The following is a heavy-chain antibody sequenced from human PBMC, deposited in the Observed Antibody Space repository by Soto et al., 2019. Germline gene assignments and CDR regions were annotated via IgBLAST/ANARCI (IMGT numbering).Heavy chain of an antibody. D-gene: IGHD6-19*01. CDR2: IYSGGST. Sequence: EVQLVETGGGLIQPGGSLRLSCEASGFTVSSNYMSWVRQAPGKGLEWVSVIYSGGSTYYADSVKGRFTISRDNSKNTLYLQMNSLRAEDTAVYYCAGPSSGWSAHTGPGYFDLWGRGTLVTVSS. CDR3: AGPSSGWSAHTGPGYFDL. J-gene: IGHJ2*01. V-gene: IGHV3-53*02. CDR1: GFTVSSNY.